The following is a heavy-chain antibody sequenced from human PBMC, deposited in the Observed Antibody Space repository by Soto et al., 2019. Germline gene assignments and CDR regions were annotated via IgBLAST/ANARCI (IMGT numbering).Heavy chain of an antibody. J-gene: IGHJ4*02. D-gene: IGHD3-3*01. CDR3: VKVISVLRFLEWLPQHYYYDY. CDR1: GFTFSSYA. Sequence: GGSLRLSCSASGFTFSSYAMHWVRQAPGKGLEYVSAISSNGGSTYYADSVKGRFTISRDNSKNTLYLQMSSLRAEDTAVYYCVKVISVLRFLEWLPQHYYYDYRAQGTLVTVSS. CDR2: ISSNGGST. V-gene: IGHV3-64D*08.